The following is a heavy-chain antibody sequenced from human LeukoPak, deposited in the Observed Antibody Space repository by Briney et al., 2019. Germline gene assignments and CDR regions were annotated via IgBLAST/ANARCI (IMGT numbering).Heavy chain of an antibody. CDR2: IYYSGST. V-gene: IGHV4-39*01. D-gene: IGHD3-22*01. Sequence: SETLSLTCTVSGVSISSNSYYWGWIRQPPGKGLKWIGSIYYSGSTYYNPSLKSRVTISVDTSKNQFSLKLSSVTATDTAVYYCARGRVSSSTYYSTYYYYFYMDVWGKGTTVTVSS. CDR3: ARGRVSSSTYYSTYYYYFYMDV. J-gene: IGHJ6*03. CDR1: GVSISSNSYY.